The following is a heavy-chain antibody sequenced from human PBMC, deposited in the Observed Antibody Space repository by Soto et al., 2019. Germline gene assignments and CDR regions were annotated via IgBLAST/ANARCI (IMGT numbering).Heavy chain of an antibody. CDR2: ISSSGSFK. D-gene: IGHD1-7*01. CDR1: GFSVSSDR. V-gene: IGHV3-21*01. J-gene: IGHJ4*02. CDR3: ARDPQTGTTLEWVDA. Sequence: PXGALRLAWPASGFSVSSDRMCWVRQAPGKGLEWVSSISSSGSFKNYADSVKGRFTISRDNSKNSLYLQMNSLKDEDTAVYYCARDPQTGTTLEWVDAWGQGTLVTVSS.